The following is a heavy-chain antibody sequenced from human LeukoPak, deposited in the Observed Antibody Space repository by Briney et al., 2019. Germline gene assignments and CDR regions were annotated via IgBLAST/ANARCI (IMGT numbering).Heavy chain of an antibody. CDR1: GGSISSGSYY. D-gene: IGHD3-10*01. CDR3: ARDGRRRYYGSGSYFDY. V-gene: IGHV4-61*02. Sequence: SETLSLTCTVSGGSISSGSYYWSWIRQPAGKGLEWIGRIYTSGSTNYNPSLKSRVTISVDTSKNQFSLKLSSVTAADTAVYYCARDGRRRYYGSGSYFDYWGQGTLVTVSS. CDR2: IYTSGST. J-gene: IGHJ4*02.